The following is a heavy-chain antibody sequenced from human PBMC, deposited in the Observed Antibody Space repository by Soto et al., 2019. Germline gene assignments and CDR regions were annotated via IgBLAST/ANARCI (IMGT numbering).Heavy chain of an antibody. Sequence: ASVKVSCKTSGYTFSSYGISWVRQAPGQGLEWMGWISGYNGDTNYAQKLQGRVTMTTDTSTSTAYMELRSLRYDDTAVYYCARATQTVAGAGIWYWGQGTLVTVYS. CDR1: GYTFSSYG. V-gene: IGHV1-18*04. CDR2: ISGYNGDT. J-gene: IGHJ4*02. D-gene: IGHD6-13*01. CDR3: ARATQTVAGAGIWY.